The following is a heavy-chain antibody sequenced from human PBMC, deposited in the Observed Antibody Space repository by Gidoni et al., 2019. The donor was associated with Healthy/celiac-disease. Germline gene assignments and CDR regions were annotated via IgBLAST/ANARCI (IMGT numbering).Heavy chain of an antibody. Sequence: QVQLVQSGAEVKKPGSSVQVSCKASGYPFTSYYMHWVRQDPGQGLEWMGIINPSGGSTSYAQKFQGRVTMTRDTSTSTVYMELSSLRSEDTAVYYCAREGCSGGSCYLDYWGQGTLVTVSS. CDR2: INPSGGST. CDR1: GYPFTSYY. D-gene: IGHD2-15*01. CDR3: AREGCSGGSCYLDY. V-gene: IGHV1-46*01. J-gene: IGHJ4*02.